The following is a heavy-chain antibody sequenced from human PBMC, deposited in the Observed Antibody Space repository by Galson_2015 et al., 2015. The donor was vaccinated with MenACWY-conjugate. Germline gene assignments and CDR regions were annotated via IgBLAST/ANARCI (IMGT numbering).Heavy chain of an antibody. CDR3: ARKGYSGYDFDY. J-gene: IGHJ4*02. D-gene: IGHD5-12*01. Sequence: SLRLSCAAPGFTFTSYRMNWVRQAPGKGLEWVSSISRSSSYIYYADSVKGRFTISRDNAKNSLYLQMNSLRAEDTAVYYCARKGYSGYDFDYWGQGTLVTVSS. CDR1: GFTFTSYR. V-gene: IGHV3-21*04. CDR2: ISRSSSYI.